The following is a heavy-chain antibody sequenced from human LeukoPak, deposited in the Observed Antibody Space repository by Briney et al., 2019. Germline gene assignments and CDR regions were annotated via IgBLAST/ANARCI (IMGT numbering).Heavy chain of an antibody. CDR3: ASVLSGIAVAGSFDP. D-gene: IGHD6-19*01. J-gene: IGHJ5*02. CDR2: IIPILGIA. Sequence: ASVKLSFKASGGTFISYTISLVRQAPGQGLEWMGRIIPILGIANYAQKLQGRVTITADKSTSTAYMELSSLRSEDTAVYYCASVLSGIAVAGSFDPWGQGTLVTVSS. V-gene: IGHV1-69*02. CDR1: GGTFISYT.